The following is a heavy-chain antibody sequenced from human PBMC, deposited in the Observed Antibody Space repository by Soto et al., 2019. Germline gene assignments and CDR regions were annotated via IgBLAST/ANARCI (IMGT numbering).Heavy chain of an antibody. V-gene: IGHV1-46*01. CDR3: ARALTTVTTDLYYFDY. CDR1: GYTFTSYY. CDR2: INPSGGST. D-gene: IGHD4-17*01. Sequence: ASVKVSCKASGYTFTSYYMHWVRQAPGQGLEWMGIINPSGGSTSYAQKFQGRVTMTRDTSTSTVYMELSSLRSEDTAVYYCARALTTVTTDLYYFDYWGQGTLVTVSS. J-gene: IGHJ4*02.